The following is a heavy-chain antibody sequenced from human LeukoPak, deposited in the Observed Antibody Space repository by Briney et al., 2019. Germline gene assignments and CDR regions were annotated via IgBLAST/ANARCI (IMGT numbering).Heavy chain of an antibody. D-gene: IGHD6-13*01. J-gene: IGHJ4*02. V-gene: IGHV1-8*02. CDR3: ARLRWSDSSSNRRFDY. CDR1: GYTFTSYD. Sequence: GASVKVSCKASGYTFTSYDINWVRQATGQGLEWMGWMNPNSGNTGYAQKFQGRVTMTRNTSISTAYMELSSLRSEDTAVYYCARLRWSDSSSNRRFDYWGQGTLVTVSS. CDR2: MNPNSGNT.